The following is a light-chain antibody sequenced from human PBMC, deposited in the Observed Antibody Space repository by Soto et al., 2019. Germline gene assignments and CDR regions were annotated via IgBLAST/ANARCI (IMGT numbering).Light chain of an antibody. V-gene: IGKV1-5*03. CDR3: QQYNDNWT. CDR2: KAS. J-gene: IGKJ1*01. Sequence: DIQMTQSPSTLSASVGDRVTITCRASQSISSWLAWYQQKPGKAPKLLIYKASTLQSGVRSRFSGSGSGTEFSLAISSLPPDDSATYYCQQYNDNWTFGQGTKVE. CDR1: QSISSW.